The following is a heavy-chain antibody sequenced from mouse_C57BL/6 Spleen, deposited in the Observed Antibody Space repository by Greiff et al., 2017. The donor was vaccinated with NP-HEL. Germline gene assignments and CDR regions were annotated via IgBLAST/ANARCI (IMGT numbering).Heavy chain of an antibody. J-gene: IGHJ2*01. CDR1: GYTFTSYW. Sequence: VQLQQPGTELAKPGASVKLSCKASGYTFTSYWMHWVKQRPGQGLEWIGNINPSNGGTNYNEKFKGKATLTADKSSRPAYMQLRSLPSEHSAVYYCASRDYGKSFDYWGQGTTLTVSS. CDR3: ASRDYGKSFDY. D-gene: IGHD2-1*01. CDR2: INPSNGGT. V-gene: IGHV1-53*01.